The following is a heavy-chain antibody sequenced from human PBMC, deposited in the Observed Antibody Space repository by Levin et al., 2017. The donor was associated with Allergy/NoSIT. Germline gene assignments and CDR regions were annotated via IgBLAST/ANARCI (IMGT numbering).Heavy chain of an antibody. CDR1: GASVSDFF. CDR2: VFYARST. V-gene: IGHV4-59*08. D-gene: IGHD3-10*01. J-gene: IGHJ4*02. CDR3: ARHANSRSYPLDY. Sequence: PSETLSLTCTVSGASVSDFFWSWFRQPPGKALEWIGYVFYARSTNYNPALKSRLTILVDVSKNQFSLRLTSVTAADTAVYYCARHANSRSYPLDYWGQGTLVTVSS.